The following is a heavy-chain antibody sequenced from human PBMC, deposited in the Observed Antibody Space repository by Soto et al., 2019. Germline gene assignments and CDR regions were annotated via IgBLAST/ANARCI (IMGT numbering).Heavy chain of an antibody. V-gene: IGHV4-34*01. J-gene: IGHJ4*02. CDR2: INDSGNT. CDR1: VGSLRGYF. CDR3: QGGDF. Sequence: PGTLSLTRAVSVGSLRGYFWSWIRQSPAKGLGWSGEINDSGNTYYTPSFKSRLTISVDTSTSQISLRLTAVTAAESAVYYCQGGDFWGQGTLVTVSS. D-gene: IGHD3-16*01.